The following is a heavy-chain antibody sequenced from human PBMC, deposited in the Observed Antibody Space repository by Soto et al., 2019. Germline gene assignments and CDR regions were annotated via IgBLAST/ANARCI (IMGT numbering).Heavy chain of an antibody. J-gene: IGHJ6*03. CDR2: INHSGST. D-gene: IGHD2-2*01. CDR1: GGSFSGYY. V-gene: IGHV4-34*01. CDR3: ARGVKGTSRYYYYYMDV. Sequence: SETLSLTCAVYGGSFSGYYWSWIRQPPGKGLEWIGEINHSGSTNCNPSLKSRVTISVDTSKNQFSLKLSSVTAADTAVYYCARGVKGTSRYYYYYMDVWGKGTTVTVSS.